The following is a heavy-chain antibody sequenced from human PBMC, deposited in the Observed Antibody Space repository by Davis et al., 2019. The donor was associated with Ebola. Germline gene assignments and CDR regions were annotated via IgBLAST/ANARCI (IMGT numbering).Heavy chain of an antibody. V-gene: IGHV3-30-3*01. CDR3: ARGAAVMTTGDFPD. CDR2: ISSDGTNK. J-gene: IGHJ4*02. D-gene: IGHD4-11*01. CDR1: GFAFDSYA. Sequence: PGGSLRLSCAASGFAFDSYALHWVRQVPGKGLEWVAVISSDGTNKKHADSVEGRFTISRDNSKSTLYLEMRRVRLEDTAVYYCARGAAVMTTGDFPDWGQGTLVTVSS.